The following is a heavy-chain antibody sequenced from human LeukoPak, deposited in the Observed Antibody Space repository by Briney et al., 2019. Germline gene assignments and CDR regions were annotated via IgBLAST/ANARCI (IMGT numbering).Heavy chain of an antibody. CDR3: ARDSGFSGTQRGEY. V-gene: IGHV3-30*04. Sequence: GGSLRLSCAASEFTSNSYAMHWVRQAPGKGLEWVAVISYDGSNKYCADSVKGRFSISRDNSKNTLYLQMNSLRAEDTAVYYCARDSGFSGTQRGEYWGQGTLVTVSS. CDR2: ISYDGSNK. J-gene: IGHJ4*02. D-gene: IGHD3/OR15-3a*01. CDR1: EFTSNSYA.